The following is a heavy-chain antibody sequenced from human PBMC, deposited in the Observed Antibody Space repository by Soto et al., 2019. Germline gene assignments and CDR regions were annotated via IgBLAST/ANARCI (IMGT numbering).Heavy chain of an antibody. CDR1: GFTFRDYH. Sequence: QVPLVESGGDLVKPGGSLRLSCAASGFTFRDYHMSWIRQAPGKGLEWVSYISSSGTTIYYADSVKGRFTISRDNAQNSRYLQMNSLRAEDMALYYCARGGSKIDYWGQGTLFTVSS. CDR3: ARGGSKIDY. V-gene: IGHV3-11*01. D-gene: IGHD6-13*01. CDR2: ISSSGTTI. J-gene: IGHJ4*02.